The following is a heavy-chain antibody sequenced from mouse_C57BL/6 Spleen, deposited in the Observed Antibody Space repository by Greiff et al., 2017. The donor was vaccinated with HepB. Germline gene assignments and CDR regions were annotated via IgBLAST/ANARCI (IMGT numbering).Heavy chain of an antibody. CDR3: ASTIVTTYYVDY. D-gene: IGHD2-5*01. CDR1: GYSITSGYY. Sequence: EVQLQESGPGLVKPSQSLSLTCSVTGYSITSGYYWNWIRQFPGNKLEWMGYISYDGSNNYNPSLKNRISITRDTSKNQFFLKLNSVTTEDTATYYCASTIVTTYYVDYWGQGTTLTVAS. CDR2: ISYDGSN. J-gene: IGHJ2*01. V-gene: IGHV3-6*01.